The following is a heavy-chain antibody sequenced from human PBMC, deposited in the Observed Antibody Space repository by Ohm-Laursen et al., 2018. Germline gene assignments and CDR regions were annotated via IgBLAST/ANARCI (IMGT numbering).Heavy chain of an antibody. J-gene: IGHJ6*02. Sequence: PSETLSLTCNVSGGSINSYYWSWIRRHAVKGLEWIGRIYGGGGTNYNPSLESRGTMSVDTPKNQFSLNLRSVTAADTAVYFCARVTGPGDYYGLDVWGQGTTVTVSS. D-gene: IGHD3-9*01. V-gene: IGHV4-4*07. CDR2: IYGGGGT. CDR3: ARVTGPGDYYGLDV. CDR1: GGSINSYY.